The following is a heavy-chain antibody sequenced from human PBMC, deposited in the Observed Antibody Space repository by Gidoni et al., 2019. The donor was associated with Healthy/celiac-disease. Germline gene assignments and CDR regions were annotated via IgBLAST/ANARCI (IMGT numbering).Heavy chain of an antibody. CDR1: GGSISSYY. CDR2: IYYSGST. V-gene: IGHV4-59*01. D-gene: IGHD3-10*01. CDR3: ARERGGSGVIDY. Sequence: QVQLQESGPGLVKPSETLSLTCTVSGGSISSYYWSWLRQPPGKGLEWIGYIYYSGSTNYNPSLKSRVTISVDTSKNQFSLKLSSVTAADTAVYYCARERGGSGVIDYWGQGTLVTVSS. J-gene: IGHJ4*02.